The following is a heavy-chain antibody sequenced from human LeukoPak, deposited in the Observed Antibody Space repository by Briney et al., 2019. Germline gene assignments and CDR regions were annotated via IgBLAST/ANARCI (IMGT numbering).Heavy chain of an antibody. CDR1: GFTFSSYS. J-gene: IGHJ4*02. Sequence: GGSLRLSCAASGFTFSSYSMNWVRQAPGKGLEWVSYISSGSSTIFHADSVKGRFTISRDTSKNTLYLQMNGLRAEDTAVYYCARLGDYSNKDWGQGTLVTVSS. V-gene: IGHV3-48*01. CDR2: ISSGSSTI. D-gene: IGHD4-11*01. CDR3: ARLGDYSNKD.